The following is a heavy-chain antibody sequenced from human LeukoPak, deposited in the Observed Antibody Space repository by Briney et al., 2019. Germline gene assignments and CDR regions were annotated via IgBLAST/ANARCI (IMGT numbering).Heavy chain of an antibody. CDR3: ARDEGGEYYDILTGRNTSFDY. V-gene: IGHV1-18*01. J-gene: IGHJ4*02. D-gene: IGHD3-9*01. Sequence: ASVKVSCKASGYTFTSYGISWVRQATGQGLEWMGWMNANSGNTGYAQKFQGRVTMTTDTSTSTAYMELRSLRSEDTAVYYCARDEGGEYYDILTGRNTSFDYWGQGTLVTVSS. CDR2: MNANSGNT. CDR1: GYTFTSYG.